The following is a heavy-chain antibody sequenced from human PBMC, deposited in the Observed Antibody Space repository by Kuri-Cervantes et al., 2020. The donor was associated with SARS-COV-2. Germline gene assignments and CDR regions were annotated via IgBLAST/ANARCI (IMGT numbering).Heavy chain of an antibody. D-gene: IGHD1-7*01. CDR1: GFTFTSSA. V-gene: IGHV1-58*02. CDR2: IVVGGGNT. Sequence: SVKVSCKASGFTFTSSAMQWVRQARGQRLEWIGWIVVGGGNTNYAQKFQERVTITRDMSTSTAYMELSSLRSEDTAVYYCAAPITGTTDYYYYYGMDVWGQGTTVTSP. CDR3: AAPITGTTDYYYYYGMDV. J-gene: IGHJ6*02.